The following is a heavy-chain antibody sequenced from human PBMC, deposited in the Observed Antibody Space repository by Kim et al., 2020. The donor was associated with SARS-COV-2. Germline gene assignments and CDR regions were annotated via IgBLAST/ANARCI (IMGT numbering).Heavy chain of an antibody. D-gene: IGHD3-22*01. CDR1: GGSISSYY. CDR3: ARGPPPGYYYDDWFDP. CDR2: IYTSGST. J-gene: IGHJ5*02. V-gene: IGHV4-4*07. Sequence: SETLSLTCTVSGGSISSYYWSWIRQPAGKGLEWIGRIYTSGSTNYNPSLKSRVTMSVDTSKNQFSLKLSSVTAADTAVYYCARGPPPGYYYDDWFDPWGQGTLFTVSS.